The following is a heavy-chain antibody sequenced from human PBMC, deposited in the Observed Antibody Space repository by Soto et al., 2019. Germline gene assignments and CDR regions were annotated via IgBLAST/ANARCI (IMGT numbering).Heavy chain of an antibody. CDR3: AKLSGRRGDGTGFDY. CDR1: GFTFSSYG. J-gene: IGHJ4*02. Sequence: QVQLVESGGGVVQPGRSLRLSCAASGFTFSSYGMHWVRQAPGKGLEWVAVISYDGSNKYYADSVKGRFTISRDNSKNTLYLQMNSLRAEDTAVYYCAKLSGRRGDGTGFDYWGQGTLVTVSS. D-gene: IGHD3-16*01. CDR2: ISYDGSNK. V-gene: IGHV3-30*18.